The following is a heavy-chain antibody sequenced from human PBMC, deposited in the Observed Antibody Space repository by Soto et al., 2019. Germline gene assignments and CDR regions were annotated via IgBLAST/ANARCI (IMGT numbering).Heavy chain of an antibody. CDR2: IISTSTYI. D-gene: IGHD1-26*01. CDR1: GFTFRTYS. CDR3: ARDFGGGYYYYNGMDV. V-gene: IGHV3-21*01. J-gene: IGHJ6*02. Sequence: PGGLLRLSCAASGFTFRTYSMNCVRKAPGKGLEWVSSIISTSTYIYYADSVKGRFTISRDNAKNSLYLQMNSLRAEDTAVYYCARDFGGGYYYYNGMDVWGQGTTVTVSS.